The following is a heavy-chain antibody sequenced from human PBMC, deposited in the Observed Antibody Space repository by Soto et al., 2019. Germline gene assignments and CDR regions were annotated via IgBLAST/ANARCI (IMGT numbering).Heavy chain of an antibody. D-gene: IGHD3-10*01. CDR3: ARETHPMVRGVISY. J-gene: IGHJ4*02. Sequence: ASVKVSCKASGYTFTSYAMHWVRQVPGQRLEWMGWINAGNGNTKYSQKFQGRVTITRDTSASTAYMELSSLRSEATAVYYCARETHPMVRGVISYWGQGTLVTVS. V-gene: IGHV1-3*01. CDR2: INAGNGNT. CDR1: GYTFTSYA.